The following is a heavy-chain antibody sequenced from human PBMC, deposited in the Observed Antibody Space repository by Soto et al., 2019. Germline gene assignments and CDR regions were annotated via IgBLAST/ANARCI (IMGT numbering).Heavy chain of an antibody. CDR3: ARDRSSSSEPYYYYYYGMDV. J-gene: IGHJ6*02. V-gene: IGHV1-69*13. CDR1: GGTFSSYA. D-gene: IGHD6-6*01. CDR2: TIPIFGTA. Sequence: SVKVSCKASGGTFSSYAISWVRQAPGQGLEWMGGTIPIFGTANYAQKFQGRVTITADESTSTAYMELSSLRSEDTAVYYCARDRSSSSEPYYYYYYGMDVWGQGTTVTVSS.